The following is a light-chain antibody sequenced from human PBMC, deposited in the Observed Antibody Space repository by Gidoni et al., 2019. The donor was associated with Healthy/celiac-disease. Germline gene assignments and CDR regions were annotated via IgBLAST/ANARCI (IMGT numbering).Light chain of an antibody. CDR2: AAS. Sequence: DIQMTQPPASLSASVGDRVTITCRASQSISSYLNWYQQKPGKAPKLLIYAASSLQSGVPSRFSGSGSGTYFTLTLISLQPEDFATYYCQQSYSTSLPFXAXPKVEFK. CDR3: QQSYSTSLP. CDR1: QSISSY. V-gene: IGKV1-39*01. J-gene: IGKJ4*01.